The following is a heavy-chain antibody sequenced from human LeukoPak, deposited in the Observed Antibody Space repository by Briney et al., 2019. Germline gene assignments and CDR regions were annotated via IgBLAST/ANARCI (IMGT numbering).Heavy chain of an antibody. D-gene: IGHD2-2*01. CDR2: MNPNRDNT. J-gene: IGHJ4*02. V-gene: IGHV1-8*03. CDR1: GYTFTSYD. Sequence: ASVKVSCKASGYTFTSYDINWVRQATGQGLEWMGWMNPNRDNTGYAQKLQGRVTITRNTSISTAYMELSSLRSEDTAVYYCARVDCRSTICSYYRVCAYWGQGTLV. CDR3: ARVDCRSTICSYYRVCAY.